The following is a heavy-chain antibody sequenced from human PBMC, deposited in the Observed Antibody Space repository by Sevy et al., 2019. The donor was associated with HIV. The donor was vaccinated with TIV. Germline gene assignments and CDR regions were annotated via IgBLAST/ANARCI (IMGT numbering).Heavy chain of an antibody. D-gene: IGHD1-7*01. Sequence: GGSLRLSCAASGFNFNKYGMRWVRQAPGKGLEYVASIKGDGSETYYMDSVKGRFTISRDNAENSVYLQMNSLRAEDTAVYHCLRAGGVGTYDSWGQGTLVTVSS. CDR2: IKGDGSET. CDR3: LRAGGVGTYDS. V-gene: IGHV3-7*01. J-gene: IGHJ4*02. CDR1: GFNFNKYG.